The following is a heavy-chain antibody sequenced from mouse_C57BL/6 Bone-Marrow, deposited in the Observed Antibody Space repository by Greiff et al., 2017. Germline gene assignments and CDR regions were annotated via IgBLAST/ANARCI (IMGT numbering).Heavy chain of an antibody. CDR3: ARCLTRDWYFDV. Sequence: QVHVKQPGAELVKPGASVKLSCKASGYTFTSYWMHWVKQRPGRGLEWIGRIDPNSGGTKYNEKFKSKATLTVDKPASTAYMQLSSLTSEDSAVYYCARCLTRDWYFDVWGTGTTVTVSS. J-gene: IGHJ1*03. CDR2: IDPNSGGT. V-gene: IGHV1-72*01. CDR1: GYTFTSYW. D-gene: IGHD6-1*01.